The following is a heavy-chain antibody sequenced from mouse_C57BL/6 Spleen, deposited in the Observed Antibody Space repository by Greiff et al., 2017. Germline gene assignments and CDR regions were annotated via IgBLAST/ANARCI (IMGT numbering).Heavy chain of an antibody. J-gene: IGHJ4*01. D-gene: IGHD1-1*01. Sequence: VQRVESGAELVRPGASVKLSCKASGYTFTDYYINWVKQRPGQGLEWIARIYPGSGNTYYNEKFKGKATLTAEKSSSTAYMQLSSLTSEDSAVYCCARELLGYAMDYWGQGTSVTVSS. V-gene: IGHV1-76*01. CDR1: GYTFTDYY. CDR3: ARELLGYAMDY. CDR2: IYPGSGNT.